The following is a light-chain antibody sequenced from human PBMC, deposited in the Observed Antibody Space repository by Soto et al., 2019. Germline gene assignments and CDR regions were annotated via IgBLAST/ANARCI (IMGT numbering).Light chain of an antibody. CDR1: SSDIGAYNY. Sequence: QSALTQPASVSGSPGQSITISCTGTSSDIGAYNYVSWYQHHPGKAPKLLIYGVTNRPSGVSDRFSGSKSGNTASLTISGFEFEDEDDDYCYSCMNRSNLDLVFGGGTKLTVL. J-gene: IGLJ2*01. V-gene: IGLV2-14*03. CDR3: YSCMNRSNLDLV. CDR2: GVT.